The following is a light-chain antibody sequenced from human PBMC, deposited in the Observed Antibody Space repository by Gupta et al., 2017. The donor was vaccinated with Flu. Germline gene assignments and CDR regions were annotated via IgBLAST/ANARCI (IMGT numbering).Light chain of an antibody. CDR3: QMWRTSSDSNCV. Sequence: KTASGYGVGTNIRCKGVHWYQQQPGQAPGLVVYGDRDRHSGIPERCSGSNSGDTATLTITRVEAGEEADYYCQMWRTSSDSNCVFGTGTKVTVL. CDR1: NIRCKG. CDR2: GDR. V-gene: IGLV3-21*03. J-gene: IGLJ1*01.